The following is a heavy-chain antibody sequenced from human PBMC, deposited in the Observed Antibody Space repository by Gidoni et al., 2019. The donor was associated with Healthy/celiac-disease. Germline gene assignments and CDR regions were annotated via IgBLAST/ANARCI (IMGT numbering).Heavy chain of an antibody. CDR3: ARAPRYYDILTGYYNAYYFDY. Sequence: EVQLVEFGGGLVQPGGSLRLSCAASGFTFSSYWMSWVRQAPGKGLGWVANIKQDGSEKYYVDSVKGRFTISRDNAKNSLYLQMNSLRAEDTAVYYCARAPRYYDILTGYYNAYYFDYWGQGTLVTVSS. CDR2: IKQDGSEK. V-gene: IGHV3-7*03. J-gene: IGHJ4*02. CDR1: GFTFSSYW. D-gene: IGHD3-9*01.